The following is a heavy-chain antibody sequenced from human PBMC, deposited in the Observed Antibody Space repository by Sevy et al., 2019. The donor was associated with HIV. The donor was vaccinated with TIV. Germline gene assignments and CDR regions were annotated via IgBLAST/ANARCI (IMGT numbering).Heavy chain of an antibody. CDR2: MKQDGSEE. V-gene: IGHV3-7*01. D-gene: IGHD5-18*01. Sequence: GGSLRLSCAASGFSFNIYWMSWVRQAPGKGLEWVATMKQDGSEEDYVDSVKGRFTISRDNAKNSLFLQMNSLSAEDTAVYYCGRGGLGGYSYRLDYWGHGTLVTVSS. J-gene: IGHJ4*01. CDR3: GRGGLGGYSYRLDY. CDR1: GFSFNIYW.